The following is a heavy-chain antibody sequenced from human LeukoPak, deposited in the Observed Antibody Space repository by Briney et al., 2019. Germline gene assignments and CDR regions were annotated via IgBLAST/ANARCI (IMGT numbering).Heavy chain of an antibody. D-gene: IGHD6-19*01. CDR3: VKGTYSSGWSN. CDR2: ISGNGATI. J-gene: IGHJ4*02. V-gene: IGHV3-23*01. CDR1: GFTFSNYV. Sequence: GGSLRLSCAASGFTFSNYVMGWVRQAPGKGLEWVSAISGNGATIYYTDSVRGRFTISRDNSKNTLYLQMNSLRAEDTAIYHCVKGTYSSGWSNWGQGTLVTVSS.